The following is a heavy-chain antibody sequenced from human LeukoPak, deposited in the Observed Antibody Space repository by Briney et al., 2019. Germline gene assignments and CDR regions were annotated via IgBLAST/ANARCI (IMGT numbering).Heavy chain of an antibody. CDR2: ISFSGDNT. CDR1: GFTFRDSA. CDR3: ARDIELST. V-gene: IGHV3-23*01. D-gene: IGHD3-16*02. J-gene: IGHJ3*01. Sequence: GGSLRLSCVASGFTFRDSAMSWVGQAPGKGLEWVSLISFSGDNTYYTDSVKGRFTISRDNSKDTLYLQMNSLRAEDTAIYYCARDIELSTWGLGTMVTVSS.